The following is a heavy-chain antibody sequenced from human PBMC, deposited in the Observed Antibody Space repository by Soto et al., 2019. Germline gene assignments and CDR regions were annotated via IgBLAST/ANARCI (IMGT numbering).Heavy chain of an antibody. CDR2: ISHSGATI. J-gene: IGHJ3*01. CDR1: GFQFSSYE. D-gene: IGHD6-6*01. V-gene: IGHV3-48*03. CDR3: ARGAFWYSTSTSDDAFDV. Sequence: GGSLRLSCAASGFQFSSYEMNWVRQAPGKGLEWVAHISHSGATIFYADSVKGRFTISRDNTNNSLSLQMNSLRAEDTAVYYCARGAFWYSTSTSDDAFDVWGQGTVVTVSS.